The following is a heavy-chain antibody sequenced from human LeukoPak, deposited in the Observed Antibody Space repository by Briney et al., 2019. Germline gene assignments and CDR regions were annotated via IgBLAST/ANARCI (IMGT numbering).Heavy chain of an antibody. D-gene: IGHD5-18*01. CDR1: GDSISSSSYY. CDR2: IYYSVST. CDR3: ARTVIVDTAMGQFDY. Sequence: SETLSLTFTVSGDSISSSSYYWGWFRQPPGKGLEWIGSIYYSVSTYYNPSLKSRVTISVDTSKSQFSLKLRSVTAADPAVYYCARTVIVDTAMGQFDYWGQGTLVTVSS. J-gene: IGHJ4*02. V-gene: IGHV4-39*07.